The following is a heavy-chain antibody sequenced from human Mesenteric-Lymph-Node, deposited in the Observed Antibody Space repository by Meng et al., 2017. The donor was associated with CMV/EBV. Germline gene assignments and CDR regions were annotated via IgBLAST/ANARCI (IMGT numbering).Heavy chain of an antibody. V-gene: IGHV1-69*05. CDR3: ARDMGGVVPAATGGYYYYGMDV. Sequence: KVSCKASGGTFSSYAISWVRQAPGQGLEWMGGIIPIFGTANYAQKFQGRVTITTDESTSTAYMELSSLRSEDTAVYYCARDMGGVVPAATGGYYYYGMDVWGQGTTVTVSS. D-gene: IGHD2-2*01. J-gene: IGHJ6*02. CDR1: GGTFSSYA. CDR2: IIPIFGTA.